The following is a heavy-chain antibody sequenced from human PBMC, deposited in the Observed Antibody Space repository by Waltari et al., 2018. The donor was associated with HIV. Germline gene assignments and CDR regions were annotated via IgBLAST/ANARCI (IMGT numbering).Heavy chain of an antibody. CDR1: GFIVTDAW. CDR2: IKRNSDGGTI. Sequence: EVQLVESGGGLVKPGGSLGLSLAAPGFIVTDAWMTRVRQAPGKGLEWVGRIKRNSDGGTIDYAAPVKGRFTILRDDSKNTLHLQMNNLKTEDTAVYYCTASGVWGQGTTVTVSS. J-gene: IGHJ6*02. D-gene: IGHD3-10*01. CDR3: TASGV. V-gene: IGHV3-15*01.